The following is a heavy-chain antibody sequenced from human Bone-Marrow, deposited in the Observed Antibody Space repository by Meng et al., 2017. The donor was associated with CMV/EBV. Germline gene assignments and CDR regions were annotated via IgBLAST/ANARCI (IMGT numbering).Heavy chain of an antibody. Sequence: GGSLRLSCAASGFTFSSYSMNWVRQAPGKGLEWVSSISSSSSYIYYADSVKGRFTISRDNAKNSLYLQMNSLRAEDTAVYYCAREERPLGDVFDIWGQGTMVTLSS. CDR3: AREERPLGDVFDI. CDR1: GFTFSSYS. J-gene: IGHJ3*02. V-gene: IGHV3-21*01. D-gene: IGHD3-16*01. CDR2: ISSSSSYI.